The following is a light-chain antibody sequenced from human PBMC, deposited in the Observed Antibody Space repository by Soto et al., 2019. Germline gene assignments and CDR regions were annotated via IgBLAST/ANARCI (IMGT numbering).Light chain of an antibody. CDR2: GAS. J-gene: IGKJ4*01. Sequence: EVVLTQSPGALSLSPGERAILSCRASQSVNNRDLAWYQQRHGQAPRLLISGASNRATGIPDRFSGSGSGTDFTLIINRLEAEDFAVYYCQHYDNTPLTFGGGTKVEI. CDR3: QHYDNTPLT. CDR1: QSVNNRD. V-gene: IGKV3-20*01.